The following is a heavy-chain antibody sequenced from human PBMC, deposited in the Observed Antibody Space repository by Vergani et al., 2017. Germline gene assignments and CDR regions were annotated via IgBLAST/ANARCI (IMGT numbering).Heavy chain of an antibody. CDR2: ISSSSSYI. CDR3: ARCMVRRSKTGSGVDY. Sequence: EVQLVESGGGLVKPGGSLRLSCAASGFTFSSYSMNWVRQAPGKGLEWVSSISSSSSYIYYADSVKGRFTISRDNAKNSLYLQMNSLRAEDTAVYYCARCMVRRSKTGSGVDYWGQGTLVTVSS. J-gene: IGHJ4*02. D-gene: IGHD3-10*01. V-gene: IGHV3-21*01. CDR1: GFTFSSYS.